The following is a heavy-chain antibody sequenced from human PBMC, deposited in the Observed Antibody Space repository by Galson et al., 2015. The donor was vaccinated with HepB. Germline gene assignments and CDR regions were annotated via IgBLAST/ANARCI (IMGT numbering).Heavy chain of an antibody. CDR2: IIPIFGTA. CDR1: GGTFSSYA. Sequence: QSGAEVKKPGESLKISCKASGGTFSSYAISWVRQAPGQGLEWMGGIIPIFGTANYAQKFQGRVTITADESTSTAYMELSSLRSEDTAVYYCARDRTLDYYDSSGYYRDGYFDYWGQGTLVTVSS. CDR3: ARDRTLDYYDSSGYYRDGYFDY. J-gene: IGHJ4*02. V-gene: IGHV1-69*01. D-gene: IGHD3-22*01.